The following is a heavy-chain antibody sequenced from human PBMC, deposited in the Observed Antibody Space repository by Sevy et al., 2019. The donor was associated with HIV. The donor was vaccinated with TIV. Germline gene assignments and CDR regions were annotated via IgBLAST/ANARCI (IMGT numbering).Heavy chain of an antibody. CDR3: ARKDERQIGLDY. D-gene: IGHD6-25*01. CDR1: GGSFSGYY. V-gene: IGHV4-34*01. CDR2: INHSGST. J-gene: IGHJ4*02. Sequence: SETLSLTCAVYGGSFSGYYWSWIRQPPGKGLEWIGEINHSGSTNYNPSLKSRVTISVDTSKNQFSLKLSSVTAADTALYYCARKDERQIGLDYWGQGTLVTVSS.